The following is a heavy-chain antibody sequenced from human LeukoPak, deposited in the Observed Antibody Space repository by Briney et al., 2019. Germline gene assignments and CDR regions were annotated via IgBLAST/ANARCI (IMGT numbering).Heavy chain of an antibody. Sequence: ASVKVSCKASGYTFTGCYMHWVRQAPGQGLEWMGWINPNSGGTNYAQKFQGRVTMTRDTSISTAYMELSRLRSDDTAVYYCATVAGTLLYMDVWGKGTTVTVSS. CDR1: GYTFTGCY. D-gene: IGHD6-19*01. CDR3: ATVAGTLLYMDV. CDR2: INPNSGGT. J-gene: IGHJ6*03. V-gene: IGHV1-2*02.